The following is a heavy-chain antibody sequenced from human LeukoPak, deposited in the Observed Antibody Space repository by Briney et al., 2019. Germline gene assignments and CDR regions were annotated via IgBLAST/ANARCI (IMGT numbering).Heavy chain of an antibody. CDR3: ARGNSSGWYGGFDY. J-gene: IGHJ4*02. CDR1: GGTFSSYA. CDR2: IIPIFGTA. D-gene: IGHD6-19*01. Sequence: ASVKVSCKASGGTFSSYAISWVRQAPGQGLEWMGGIIPIFGTANYAQKFQGRVTITADESTSTAYMELSSLRSEDTAVYYCARGNSSGWYGGFDYWGQGILVTVSS. V-gene: IGHV1-69*13.